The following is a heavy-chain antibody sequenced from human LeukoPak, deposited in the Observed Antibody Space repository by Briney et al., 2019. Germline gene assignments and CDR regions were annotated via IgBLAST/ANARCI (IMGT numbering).Heavy chain of an antibody. CDR3: AKGQDYGDSNFDY. Sequence: GGSLRLSCAVSGFIFSSSAMSWVRQAPGKGLEWVSAISGGGDDTSYADSARGRFTVSRDNSKNTLYLQMNSLRAEDTAVYHCAKGQDYGDSNFDYWGQGTLVTVSS. D-gene: IGHD4-17*01. CDR2: ISGGGDDT. J-gene: IGHJ4*02. CDR1: GFIFSSSA. V-gene: IGHV3-23*01.